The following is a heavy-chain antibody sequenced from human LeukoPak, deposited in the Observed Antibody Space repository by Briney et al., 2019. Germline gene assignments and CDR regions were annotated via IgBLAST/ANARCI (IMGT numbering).Heavy chain of an antibody. J-gene: IGHJ5*02. D-gene: IGHD6-13*01. CDR1: GYTFTSYG. Sequence: ASVKVSCKASGYTFTSYGISWVRQAPGQGLEWMGWISAYNGNTNYAQKLQGRVTMTTDTSTSTAYMELRSPRSDDTAVYYCARSVEQQLVRWFDPWGQGTLVTVSS. CDR2: ISAYNGNT. V-gene: IGHV1-18*01. CDR3: ARSVEQQLVRWFDP.